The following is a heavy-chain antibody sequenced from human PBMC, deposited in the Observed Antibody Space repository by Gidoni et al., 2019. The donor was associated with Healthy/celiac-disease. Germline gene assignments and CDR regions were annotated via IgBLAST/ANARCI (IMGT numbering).Heavy chain of an antibody. CDR3: AKDMVRGTNYFDY. Sequence: QVQLVESGGGVVQPGRSLRLSCAASGVTCSSYGMDWVRQAPGKGLEWVAVISYDGSNKYYADSVKGRFTISRDNSTNTLYLQMTSLRAEDTAVYYCAKDMVRGTNYFDYWGQGTLVTVSS. CDR2: ISYDGSNK. D-gene: IGHD3-10*01. V-gene: IGHV3-30*18. J-gene: IGHJ4*02. CDR1: GVTCSSYG.